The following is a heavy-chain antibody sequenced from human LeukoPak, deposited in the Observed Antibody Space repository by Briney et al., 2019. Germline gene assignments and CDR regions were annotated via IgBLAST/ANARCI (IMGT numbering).Heavy chain of an antibody. CDR1: GFTFSSYW. CDR2: IKSKTDGGTT. Sequence: GGSLRLSCAASGFTFSSYWMSWVRQAPGKGLEWVGCIKSKTDGGTTDYAAPVKGRFTISRDDSKNTLYLQMNSLKTEDTAVYYCTTSAGAYSGSYQSDYWGQGTLVTVSS. D-gene: IGHD1-26*01. J-gene: IGHJ4*02. V-gene: IGHV3-15*01. CDR3: TTSAGAYSGSYQSDY.